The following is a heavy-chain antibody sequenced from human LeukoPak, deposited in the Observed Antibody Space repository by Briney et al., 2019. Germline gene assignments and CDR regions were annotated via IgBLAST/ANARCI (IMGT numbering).Heavy chain of an antibody. V-gene: IGHV3-74*01. CDR3: ASSLGPLTEY. J-gene: IGHJ4*02. Sequence: GGSLRLSCAASGFTFSTYWMYWVRHAPEQGLVWVARITADGSKNYADSVKDRFTISRDNAKDTLYLQMNSLRVEDTAVYYCASSLGPLTEYWGQGTLVTVSS. CDR2: ITADGSKN. CDR1: GFTFSTYW. D-gene: IGHD7-27*01.